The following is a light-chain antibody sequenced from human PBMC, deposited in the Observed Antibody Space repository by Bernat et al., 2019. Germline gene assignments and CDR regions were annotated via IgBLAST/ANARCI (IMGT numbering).Light chain of an antibody. J-gene: IGLJ3*02. CDR3: AAWDESLNGWV. Sequence: QSVLTQPPSASGTPGQRVTTSCSGSSSNIGSNTVNWYQQLPGTAPKLLIYSNNQRPSGVPDRFSGSKSGTSASLAISGLQSEDEADYYCAAWDESLNGWVFGGGTKLTVI. V-gene: IGLV1-44*01. CDR1: SSNIGSNT. CDR2: SNN.